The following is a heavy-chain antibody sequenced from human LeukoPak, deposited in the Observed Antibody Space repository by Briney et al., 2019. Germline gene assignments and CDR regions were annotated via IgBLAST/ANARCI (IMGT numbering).Heavy chain of an antibody. CDR1: GGSISSDDYY. J-gene: IGHJ4*02. Sequence: SQTLSLTCTVSGGSISSDDYYWSWIRQPPGKDLEWIGYISHSGSSYYNPSLKSRVTMSVDTSKNQFSLNLSSATAADTAVYYCARVDYASWRHYFDYWGQGTPVTVSS. CDR2: ISHSGSS. D-gene: IGHD4-17*01. V-gene: IGHV4-30-4*01. CDR3: ARVDYASWRHYFDY.